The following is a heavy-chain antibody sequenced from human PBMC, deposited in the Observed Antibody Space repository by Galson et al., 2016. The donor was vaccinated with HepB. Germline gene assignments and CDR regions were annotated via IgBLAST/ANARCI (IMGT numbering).Heavy chain of an antibody. V-gene: IGHV3-21*01. D-gene: IGHD6-19*01. Sequence: SLRLSCAGSGFTFSSYSMNWVRQAPGKGLEWVSSMAISSSDIYYADSVKGRFTMSRDNAKKSVYLHMNSLRVEDTAIYYCARDETGGWSFDWWGQGTLVTVSS. J-gene: IGHJ4*02. CDR1: GFTFSSYS. CDR3: ARDETGGWSFDW. CDR2: MAISSSDI.